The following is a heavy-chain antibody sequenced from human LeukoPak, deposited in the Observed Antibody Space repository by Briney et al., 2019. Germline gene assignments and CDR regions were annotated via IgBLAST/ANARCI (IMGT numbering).Heavy chain of an antibody. CDR1: GFTFSSYG. J-gene: IGHJ4*02. V-gene: IGHV3-33*06. D-gene: IGHD1-26*01. CDR3: AKSVGATTAGRHDY. Sequence: GGSLRLSCAASGFTFSSYGMHWVRQAPGKGLEWVAVIWYDGSNKYYADSVKGRFTISRDNSKNTLYLQMNSLRAEDTAVNYCAKSVGATTAGRHDYWGQGTLVTVSS. CDR2: IWYDGSNK.